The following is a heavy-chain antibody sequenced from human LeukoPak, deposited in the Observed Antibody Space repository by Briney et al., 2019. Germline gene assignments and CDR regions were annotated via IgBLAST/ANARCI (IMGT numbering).Heavy chain of an antibody. J-gene: IGHJ3*02. CDR2: IYHSGST. V-gene: IGHV4-38-2*01. CDR1: GYSISSGCY. Sequence: SETLSLTCAVSGYSISSGCYWGWIRQPPGKGLEWIGSIYHSGSTYYNPSLKRRVTISVDTSKNQFSLKLSSVTAADTAVYYCASSKTPWIQLWCFDIWGQGTMVTVSS. CDR3: ASSKTPWIQLWCFDI. D-gene: IGHD5-18*01.